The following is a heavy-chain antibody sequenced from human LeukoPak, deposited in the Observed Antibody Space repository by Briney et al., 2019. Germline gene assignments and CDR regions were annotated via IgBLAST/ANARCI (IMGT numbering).Heavy chain of an antibody. CDR2: INPNSGGT. V-gene: IGHV1-2*02. CDR1: GYTFTGYY. D-gene: IGHD3-10*01. Sequence: ASVKVSCKASGYTFTGYYMHWVRQAPGQGFEWMGWINPNSGGTNYAQKFQGRVTMTRDTSISTAYMELSRLRSDDTAVYYCARWDHLGYGSFDYWGQGTLVTVSS. J-gene: IGHJ4*02. CDR3: ARWDHLGYGSFDY.